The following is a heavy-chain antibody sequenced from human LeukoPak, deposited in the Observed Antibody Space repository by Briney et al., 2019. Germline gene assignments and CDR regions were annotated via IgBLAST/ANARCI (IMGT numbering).Heavy chain of an antibody. CDR3: AIRIAAAGIGGIDY. D-gene: IGHD6-13*01. V-gene: IGHV4-34*01. J-gene: IGHJ4*02. Sequence: SETLSLTCAVYGGSFIGYYWSWIRQPPGKGLEWIGEINHSGSTNYNPSLKSRVTISVDTSKNQFSLKLSSVTAADTAVYYCAIRIAAAGIGGIDYWGQGTLVTVSS. CDR1: GGSFIGYY. CDR2: INHSGST.